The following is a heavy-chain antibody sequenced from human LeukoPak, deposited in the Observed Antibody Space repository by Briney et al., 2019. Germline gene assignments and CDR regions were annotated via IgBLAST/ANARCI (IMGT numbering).Heavy chain of an antibody. CDR1: GFTFSSYA. J-gene: IGHJ3*02. CDR2: ISYDGSNK. Sequence: GGSLRLSCAASGFTFSSYAMHWVRQAPGKGLEWVAVISYDGSNKYYADSVKGRFTISRDNSKNTLYLQMNSLRAEDTAVYYCARDVYPWRWYSSTRENLNAFDIWGQGTMVTVSS. D-gene: IGHD6-13*01. CDR3: ARDVYPWRWYSSTRENLNAFDI. V-gene: IGHV3-30-3*01.